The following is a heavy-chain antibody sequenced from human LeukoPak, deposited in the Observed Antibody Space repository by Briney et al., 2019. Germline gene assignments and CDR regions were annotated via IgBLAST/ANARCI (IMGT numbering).Heavy chain of an antibody. D-gene: IGHD1-26*01. CDR2: IIPIFGTA. V-gene: IGHV1-69*13. CDR1: GGTFSSYA. CDR3: ARSPFGVGATYFDY. J-gene: IGHJ4*02. Sequence: ASVKVSCKASGGTFSSYAISCVRQAPGQGLEWMGGIIPIFGTANYAQKFQGRVTITADESTSTAYMELSSLRSEDTAVYYCARSPFGVGATYFDYWGQGTLVTVSS.